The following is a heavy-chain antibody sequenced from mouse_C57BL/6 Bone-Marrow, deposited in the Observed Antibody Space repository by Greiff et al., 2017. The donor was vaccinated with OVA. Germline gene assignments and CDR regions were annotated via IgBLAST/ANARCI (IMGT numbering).Heavy chain of an antibody. Sequence: DVQLQESGPELVKPGASVKIPCKASGYTFTDYNMDWVKQSHGKSLEWIGDINPNNGGTIYNQKFKGKATLTVGKSSSTAYMELRSLTSEDTAVYYCAREVPEGGGWFFDYWGQGTTLTVSS. J-gene: IGHJ2*01. CDR2: INPNNGGT. CDR3: AREVPEGGGWFFDY. D-gene: IGHD2-3*01. CDR1: GYTFTDYN. V-gene: IGHV1-18*01.